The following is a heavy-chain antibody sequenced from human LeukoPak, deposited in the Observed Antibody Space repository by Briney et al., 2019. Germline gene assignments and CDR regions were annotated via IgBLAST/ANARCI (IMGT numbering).Heavy chain of an antibody. Sequence: AGSLRLACAASEFTFNSDEMNWVCQAPPKGLEWVSYISSSCNNLYYADSVKGRFTISRDHATHSLDLQMNRLTAEDTAVYYCARAHTKFRRYWFDPWGQGTLVTVSS. CDR1: EFTFNSDE. CDR2: ISSSCNNL. V-gene: IGHV3-48*03. J-gene: IGHJ5*02. D-gene: IGHD3-9*01. CDR3: ARAHTKFRRYWFDP.